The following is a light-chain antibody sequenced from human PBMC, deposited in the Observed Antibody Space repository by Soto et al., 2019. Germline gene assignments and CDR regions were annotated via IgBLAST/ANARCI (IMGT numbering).Light chain of an antibody. CDR3: QQYGRT. Sequence: DIVLTQSPGTLSLSPGERATLSCRVSQSVNSNYLAWYQQKPGQAPRLLIFGASTRATGISDRFRGSGSGTDFTLTINRLEPEDFAVYYCQQYGRTFGQGTKLEIK. V-gene: IGKV3-20*01. CDR2: GAS. CDR1: QSVNSNY. J-gene: IGKJ2*01.